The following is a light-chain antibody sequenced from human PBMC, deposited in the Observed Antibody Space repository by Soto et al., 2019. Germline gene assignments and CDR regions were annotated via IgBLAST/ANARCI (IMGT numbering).Light chain of an antibody. CDR3: LSFATGNNWV. Sequence: QSVLTQPASVSGSPGQSVTISCTGTSSDVGAYKYVSWYQHHPGKAPKLMIYDLNIRPSGISDRFSGSKSGNTASLTISGLQAEDEADYYCLSFATGNNWVFGGGTKLTVL. J-gene: IGLJ3*02. CDR2: DLN. CDR1: SSDVGAYKY. V-gene: IGLV2-14*01.